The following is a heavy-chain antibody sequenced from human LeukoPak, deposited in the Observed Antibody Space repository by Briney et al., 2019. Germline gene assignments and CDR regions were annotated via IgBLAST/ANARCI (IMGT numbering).Heavy chain of an antibody. V-gene: IGHV1-8*01. CDR1: GYTFITSD. J-gene: IGHJ4*02. CDR3: TRKLRLDEH. CDR2: IDPESGYT. Sequence: ASVKVSCKAPGYTFITSDINWVRQASGQGLEWMGYIDPESGYTTYAQKFQGRVTMTRDTSTSTAYMELSSLTPDDTAIYYCTRKLRLDEHWGQGTLVAVSS. D-gene: IGHD1-7*01.